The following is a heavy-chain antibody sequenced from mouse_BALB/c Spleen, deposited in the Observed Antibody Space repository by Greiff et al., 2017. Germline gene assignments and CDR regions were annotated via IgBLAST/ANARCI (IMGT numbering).Heavy chain of an antibody. CDR2: ISSGSSTI. J-gene: IGHJ4*01. CDR1: GFTFSSFG. CDR3: TRDYDAMDY. V-gene: IGHV5-17*02. Sequence: EVKLMESGGGLVQPGGSRKLSCAASGFTFSSFGMHWVRQAPEKGLEWVAYISSGSSTIYYADTVKGRFTISRDNPKNTLFLQMTSLRSGDTAMYYCTRDYDAMDYWGQGTSVTVSS.